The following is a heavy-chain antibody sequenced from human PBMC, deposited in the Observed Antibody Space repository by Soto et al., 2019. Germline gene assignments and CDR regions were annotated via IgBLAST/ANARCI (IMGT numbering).Heavy chain of an antibody. V-gene: IGHV4-4*02. Sequence: PSETLSVTCAVSGGSISSSIWWNWVRQPPGKGLEWIGEIHHSGSTNYNPSLKSRVTMSLDKSKNQFSLKLSSVTAADTAVYYCARRSSFGRWGQGTLVTVFS. J-gene: IGHJ4*02. CDR1: GGSISSSIW. CDR2: IHHSGST. CDR3: ARRSSFGR. D-gene: IGHD3-3*01.